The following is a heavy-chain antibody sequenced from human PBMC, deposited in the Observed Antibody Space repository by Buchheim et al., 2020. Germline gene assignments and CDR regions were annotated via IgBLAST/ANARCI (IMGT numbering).Heavy chain of an antibody. CDR3: ARANIDIVVVVAATYWFDP. CDR1: GGSFSGYY. D-gene: IGHD2-15*01. V-gene: IGHV4-34*01. CDR2: INHSGST. J-gene: IGHJ5*02. Sequence: QVQLQQWGVGLLKPSETLSLTCAVYGGSFSGYYWSWIRQPPGKGLEWIGEINHSGSTNYNPSLKSRVTISVDTSKNQFSLKLSSVTAADTAVYYCARANIDIVVVVAATYWFDPWGQGTL.